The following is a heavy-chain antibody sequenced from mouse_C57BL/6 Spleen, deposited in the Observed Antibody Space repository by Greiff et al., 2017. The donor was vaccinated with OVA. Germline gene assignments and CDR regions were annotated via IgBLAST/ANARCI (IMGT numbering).Heavy chain of an antibody. J-gene: IGHJ2*01. D-gene: IGHD2-3*01. CDR1: GYAFSSSW. Sequence: QVQLQQSGPELVKPGASVKISCKASGYAFSSSWMNWVKQRPGKGLEWIGRIYPGDGDTNYNGKFKGKATLTADKSSSTAYMQLSSLTSEDSAVYFCARVYDGYFYFDYWGQGTTLTVSS. CDR3: ARVYDGYFYFDY. V-gene: IGHV1-82*01. CDR2: IYPGDGDT.